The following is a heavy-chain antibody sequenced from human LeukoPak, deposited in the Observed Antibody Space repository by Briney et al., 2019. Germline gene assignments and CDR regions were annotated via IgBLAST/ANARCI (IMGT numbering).Heavy chain of an antibody. CDR2: AYDRSKWYN. CDR3: AGGGQGDGFSAHGAFDF. J-gene: IGHJ3*01. D-gene: IGHD4-23*01. CDR1: GDSVSGNSTA. V-gene: IGHV6-1*01. Sequence: SQTLSLTCAISGDSVSGNSTAYNWIRQSPSRGLEWLGSAYDRSKWYNEYAISVKRRITGNPDTSRSQFSLQLSSVTPEDMAVYYCAGGGQGDGFSAHGAFDFWGPGTLVTVSS.